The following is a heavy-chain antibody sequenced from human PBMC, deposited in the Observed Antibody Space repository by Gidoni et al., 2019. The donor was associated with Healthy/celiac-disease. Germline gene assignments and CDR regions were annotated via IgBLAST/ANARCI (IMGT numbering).Heavy chain of an antibody. V-gene: IGHV3-30*03. CDR2: ISYDGINK. J-gene: IGHJ5*02. Sequence: QVQLVESGGGGVQPGRSLRRACAASGFTFCSYGMHWVRQAPGKGLAWVAVISYDGINKYYAASVKGRFTISRDNSKNTLYLQMNSLRAEDTAVYYCAAKCDYGAWGQGTLVTVSS. D-gene: IGHD4-17*01. CDR3: AAKCDYGA. CDR1: GFTFCSYG.